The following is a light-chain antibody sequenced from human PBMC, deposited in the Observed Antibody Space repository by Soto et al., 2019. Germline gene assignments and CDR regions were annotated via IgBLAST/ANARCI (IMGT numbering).Light chain of an antibody. Sequence: IVLTQSPATLSLWPGETAILSCRASQTVSSYLSWYQHKPGQAPRLLIYDASKRAPGIPARFSGSGSGTDFTLTISSLEPEYVAVYYCQQRSTSITFGQGTRLEIE. CDR1: QTVSSY. J-gene: IGKJ5*01. V-gene: IGKV3-11*01. CDR2: DAS. CDR3: QQRSTSIT.